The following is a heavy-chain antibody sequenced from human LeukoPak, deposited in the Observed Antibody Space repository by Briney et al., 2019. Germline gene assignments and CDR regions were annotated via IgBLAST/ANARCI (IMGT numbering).Heavy chain of an antibody. J-gene: IGHJ4*02. CDR3: AGGAEAETSPLDF. CDR1: GYIFSDYY. CDR2: INPKSGAA. V-gene: IGHV1-2*02. Sequence: ASVKVSCKASGYIFSDYYMHWVRQAPGQGLEWLGWINPKSGAADYAQQFRGRVTMTRDTSINTDYMEMKRATSDDTAVYYCAGGAEAETSPLDFWGQGTLVIVS. D-gene: IGHD6-13*01.